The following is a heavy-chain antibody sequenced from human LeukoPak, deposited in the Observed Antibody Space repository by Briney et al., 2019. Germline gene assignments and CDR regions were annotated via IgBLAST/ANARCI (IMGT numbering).Heavy chain of an antibody. CDR2: IYYSEST. J-gene: IGHJ4*02. Sequence: PSETLSLTCTVSGDSISSNNYYWNWIRQPPGKGLEWIGYIYYSESTFYNPSLRGRLTISVDTSKNLFSLKLNSVSAADTAVYYCASHHFHGSGALDYWGQGTLVTVSS. D-gene: IGHD3-10*01. V-gene: IGHV4-30-4*01. CDR1: GDSISSNNYY. CDR3: ASHHFHGSGALDY.